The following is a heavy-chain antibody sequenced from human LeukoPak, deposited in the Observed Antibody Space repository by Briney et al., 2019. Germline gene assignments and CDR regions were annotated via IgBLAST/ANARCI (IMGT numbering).Heavy chain of an antibody. J-gene: IGHJ4*02. CDR2: ISSSGSTI. CDR3: ARNDYNFDY. CDR1: RLTFSRYE. V-gene: IGHV3-48*03. D-gene: IGHD3-16*01. Sequence: PGGSLRLSCAASRLTFSRYEMNWVRQAPGKGLEWVSYISSSGSTIYYADSEQGRFTISRDNAKNSLYLQMSSLRAEDTAVYYCARNDYNFDYWGQGTLVTVSS.